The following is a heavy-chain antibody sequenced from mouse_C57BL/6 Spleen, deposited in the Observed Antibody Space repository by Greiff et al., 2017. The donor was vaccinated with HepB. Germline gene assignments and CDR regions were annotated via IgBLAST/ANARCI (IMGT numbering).Heavy chain of an antibody. V-gene: IGHV1-61*01. CDR1: GYTFTSYW. J-gene: IGHJ3*01. CDR2: IYPSDSET. CDR3: AKGGLRGTWFAY. Sequence: QVQLQQPGAELVRPGSSVKLSCKASGYTFTSYWMDWVKQRPGQGLEWIGNIYPSDSETHYNQKFKDKATLTVDKSSSTAYMQLSSLTSEDSAVYYCAKGGLRGTWFAYWGQGTLVTVSA. D-gene: IGHD2-4*01.